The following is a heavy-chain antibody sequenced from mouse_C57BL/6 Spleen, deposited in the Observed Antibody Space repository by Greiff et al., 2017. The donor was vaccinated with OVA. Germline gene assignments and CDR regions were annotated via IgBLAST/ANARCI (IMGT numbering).Heavy chain of an antibody. V-gene: IGHV5-4*01. D-gene: IGHD3-2*02. Sequence: VTLVESGGGLVKPGGSLKLSCAASGFTFSSSAMSWVRQTPEKRLEWVATISDGGSYSYYPDNVKGRFTISRDNAKNNLYLQMSHLKSEDTAMYYCAREQGSMDYWGQGTSVTVSS. CDR3: AREQGSMDY. CDR2: ISDGGSYS. J-gene: IGHJ4*01. CDR1: GFTFSSSA.